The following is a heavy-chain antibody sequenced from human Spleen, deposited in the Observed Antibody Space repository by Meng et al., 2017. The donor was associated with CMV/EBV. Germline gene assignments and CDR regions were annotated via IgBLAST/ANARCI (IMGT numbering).Heavy chain of an antibody. CDR3: AKIVTTGYNSGTSPFDP. D-gene: IGHD6-19*01. V-gene: IGHV3-20*03. J-gene: IGHJ5*02. CDR2: SNGNGGST. Sequence: GFSFDDYSMKWVRQAPGKELEGVSGSNGNGGSTGYADSVKGRFTISRDNAKNSLCLQMNSLRVEDTAVYYCAKIVTTGYNSGTSPFDPWGQGTLVPSPQ. CDR1: GFSFDDYS.